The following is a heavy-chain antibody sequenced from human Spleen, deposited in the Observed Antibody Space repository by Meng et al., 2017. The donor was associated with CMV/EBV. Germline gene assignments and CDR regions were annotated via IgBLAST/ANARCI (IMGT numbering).Heavy chain of an antibody. J-gene: IGHJ4*02. CDR3: ARGDLYYYDSSGMGY. D-gene: IGHD3-22*01. CDR2: ISTNNGNT. V-gene: IGHV1-18*01. CDR1: GYPFTIIG. Sequence: SGYPFTIIGLTWVRQAPGQGLEWMGWISTNNGNTYSAQHLQGRVTMTTDTSTSTAYMELRSLRSDDTAVYYCARGDLYYYDSSGMGYWGQGTLVTVSS.